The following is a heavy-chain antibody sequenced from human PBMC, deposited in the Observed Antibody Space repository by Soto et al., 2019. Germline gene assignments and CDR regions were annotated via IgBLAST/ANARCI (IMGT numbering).Heavy chain of an antibody. J-gene: IGHJ4*02. CDR1: GFTFSSYS. CDR2: ISSSSSYI. D-gene: IGHD3-10*01. V-gene: IGHV3-21*01. CDR3: ARLPDYYGSGRYSNL. Sequence: GGSLRLSCAASGFTFSSYSMNWVRQAPGKGLEWVSSISSSSSYIYYADSVKGRFTISRDNAKNSLYLQMNSLRAEDTAVYYCARLPDYYGSGRYSNLWGQGTLVTVSS.